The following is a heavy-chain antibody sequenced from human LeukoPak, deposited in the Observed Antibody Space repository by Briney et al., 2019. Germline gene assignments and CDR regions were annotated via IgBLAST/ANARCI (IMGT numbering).Heavy chain of an antibody. V-gene: IGHV4-34*01. CDR3: ARVKDPGGYYYYYYMDV. CDR2: INHSGGT. J-gene: IGHJ6*03. D-gene: IGHD3-16*01. CDR1: GGSFSGYY. Sequence: SETLSLTCAVYGGSFSGYYWGWIRQPPGKGLEWIGEINHSGGTKYNPSLKSRVTISVDTSKNQFSLKLSSVTAADTAMYYCARVKDPGGYYYYYYMDVWGKGTTVTVSS.